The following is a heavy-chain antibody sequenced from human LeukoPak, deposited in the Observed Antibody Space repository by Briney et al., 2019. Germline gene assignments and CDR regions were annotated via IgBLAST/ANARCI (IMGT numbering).Heavy chain of an antibody. D-gene: IGHD2-8*01. Sequence: ASVKVSCKASGYTFTSYGISWVRQAPGQGLEWMGGLSAYTGNTRHAPTFQGRVTMTTDTSTPTAYMELTSLTSDDAAVYYCAREWRDCSNGVCATGHFDYWGQGTLVTVSS. CDR1: GYTFTSYG. V-gene: IGHV1-18*01. CDR3: AREWRDCSNGVCATGHFDY. CDR2: LSAYTGNT. J-gene: IGHJ4*02.